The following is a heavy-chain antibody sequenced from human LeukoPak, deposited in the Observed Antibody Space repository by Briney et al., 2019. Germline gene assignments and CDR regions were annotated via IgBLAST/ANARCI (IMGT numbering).Heavy chain of an antibody. V-gene: IGHV4-39*01. D-gene: IGHD3-16*02. J-gene: IGHJ4*02. CDR3: ARRGRADYVWGSYRSHYFDY. CDR2: IYYSGST. Sequence: SETLSLTCTVSGGSIGSSSYYWGWIRQPPGKGLEWIGSIYYSGSTYYNPSLKSRVTISVDTSKNQFSLKLSSVTAADTAVYYCARRGRADYVWGSYRSHYFDYWGQGTLVTVSS. CDR1: GGSIGSSSYY.